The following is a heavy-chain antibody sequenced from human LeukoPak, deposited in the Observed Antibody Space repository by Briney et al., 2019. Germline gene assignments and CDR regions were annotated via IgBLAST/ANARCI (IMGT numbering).Heavy chain of an antibody. CDR1: GFTFSSYA. CDR2: ISYDGTNK. D-gene: IGHD6-13*01. Sequence: PGGSLRLSCAASGFTFSSYAMHWVRQAPGKGLEWVTIISYDGTNKYYADSVKGRFTISRDNSKNTLYLQMNSLRAEDTAVYYCAKEAGDSSSWAFDYWGQGTLVTVSS. V-gene: IGHV3-30*18. CDR3: AKEAGDSSSWAFDY. J-gene: IGHJ4*02.